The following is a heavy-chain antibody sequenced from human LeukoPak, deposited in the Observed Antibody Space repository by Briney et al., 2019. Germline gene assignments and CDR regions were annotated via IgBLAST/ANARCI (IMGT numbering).Heavy chain of an antibody. J-gene: IGHJ4*02. Sequence: ASVKVSCKASVYTFTGYYMHWVRQAPGQGLEWMGWINPNSGGTNYAQKFQGRVTMTRDTSISTAYMELSRLRSDDTAVYYCARAETTVTTIDYWGQGTLVTVSS. D-gene: IGHD4-17*01. CDR3: ARAETTVTTIDY. CDR2: INPNSGGT. V-gene: IGHV1-2*02. CDR1: VYTFTGYY.